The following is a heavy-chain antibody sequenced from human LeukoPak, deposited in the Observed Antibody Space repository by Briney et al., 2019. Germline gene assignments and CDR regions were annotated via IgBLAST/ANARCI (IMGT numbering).Heavy chain of an antibody. CDR2: IKSKTDGGTT. CDR3: TTDNLPTHYGDYPTLYYYYGMDV. V-gene: IGHV3-15*01. Sequence: GGSLRLSCAASGFTFSNAWMSWVRQAPGKGLEWVGRIKSKTDGGTTDYAAPVKGRFTISRDDSKNTLYLQMNSLKTEDTAVYYCTTDNLPTHYGDYPTLYYYYGMDVWGQGTSVTVSS. J-gene: IGHJ6*02. CDR1: GFTFSNAW. D-gene: IGHD4-17*01.